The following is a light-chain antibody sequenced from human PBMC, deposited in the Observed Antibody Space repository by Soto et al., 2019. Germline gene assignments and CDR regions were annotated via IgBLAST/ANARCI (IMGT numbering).Light chain of an antibody. V-gene: IGKV4-1*01. Sequence: DIVMTQSPDSLAVSGERATINCKSSQSVLYSSNNKNYLAWYQQKPGQPPKLLIYWASTRESGVPDRFSGSGSGTDFTLTISSLQAEDVAVYYCQQYYSTPLTFGGGTKVEIK. CDR3: QQYYSTPLT. CDR2: WAS. J-gene: IGKJ4*01. CDR1: QSVLYSSNNKNY.